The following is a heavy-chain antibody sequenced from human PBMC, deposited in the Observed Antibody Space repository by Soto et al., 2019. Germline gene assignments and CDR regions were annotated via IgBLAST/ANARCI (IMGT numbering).Heavy chain of an antibody. CDR3: TTDSCSAMVVVRFDY. Sequence: GGARILSCAGSGVPFSNAWINWVRHVPGKGLEWVGRIKSRALGGTTDFAAPVRGRFAITRDDSRNVAYMQMNSLHTEDTAVYYCTTDSCSAMVVVRFDYWGHGSLVTVSS. D-gene: IGHD2-15*01. V-gene: IGHV3-15*07. CDR1: GVPFSNAW. CDR2: IKSRALGGTT. J-gene: IGHJ4*01.